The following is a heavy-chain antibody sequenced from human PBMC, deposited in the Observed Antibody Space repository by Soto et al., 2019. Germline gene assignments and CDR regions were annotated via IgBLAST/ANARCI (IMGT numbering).Heavy chain of an antibody. CDR3: ARESGHDDSSGRGGFDY. J-gene: IGHJ4*02. CDR1: GASISSGGYY. V-gene: IGHV4-31*03. CDR2: IYYTGRT. Sequence: QVQLQESGPGLVKPSQTLSLPCTVSGASISSGGYYWNWIRQHPGKGLEWLGYIYYTGRTYFNPSLKSRVTISLDTSKNQFSPKLSSVTAADTAVYYCARESGHDDSSGRGGFDYWGQGTLFTVSS. D-gene: IGHD3-22*01.